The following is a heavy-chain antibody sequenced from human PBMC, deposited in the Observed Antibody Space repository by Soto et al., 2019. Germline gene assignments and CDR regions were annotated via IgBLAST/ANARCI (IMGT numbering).Heavy chain of an antibody. CDR1: GGSFSGYY. J-gene: IGHJ4*02. CDR3: ARHLRKRFDY. CDR2: INHSGST. Sequence: QVQLQQWGAGLLKPSETLSLTCAVYGGSFSGYYWSWIRQPPGKGLEWIGEINHSGSTNYHPSLKSRVTIAVDTSKNQSSLKLSSVTAADTAVYYCARHLRKRFDYCGQVTLVTVSS. V-gene: IGHV4-34*01.